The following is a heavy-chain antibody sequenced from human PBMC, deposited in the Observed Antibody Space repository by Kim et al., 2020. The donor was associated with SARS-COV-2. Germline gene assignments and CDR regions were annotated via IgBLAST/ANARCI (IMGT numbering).Heavy chain of an antibody. Sequence: YTDSGKGRFTISRDNSKNTLYLQMNSLRPDDTAVYYCTTEEGNYSEFDYWGQGTLVTVSS. D-gene: IGHD3-3*01. J-gene: IGHJ4*02. CDR3: TTEEGNYSEFDY. V-gene: IGHV3-30*10.